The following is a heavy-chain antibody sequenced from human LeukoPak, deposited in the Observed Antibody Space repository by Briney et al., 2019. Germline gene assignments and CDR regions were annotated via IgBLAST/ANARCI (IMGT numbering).Heavy chain of an antibody. J-gene: IGHJ3*01. CDR3: ARDPVPI. CDR2: VYKSGVT. D-gene: IGHD2-2*01. Sequence: SETLSLTCSVSGDSITSGGYYWSWIRQPPGKGLEWIGNVYKSGVTSYNPSLKSRVVISLDTSKNQFSLKMTSVTAADTAVYFCARDPVPIWGQGTMVTVSS. CDR1: GDSITSGGYY. V-gene: IGHV4-31*03.